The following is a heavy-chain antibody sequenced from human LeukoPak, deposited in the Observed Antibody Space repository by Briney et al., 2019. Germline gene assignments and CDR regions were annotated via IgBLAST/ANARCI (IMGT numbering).Heavy chain of an antibody. Sequence: SETLSLTCTVSGGSISSSSYYWGWIRQPPGKGLEWIGNLYYSGSTYYNPSLKSRVTISVHTSKNQFSLKLSSVTAADTAVYYCARTTEGGYSYGSFYYYYMDVWGKGATVTISS. CDR2: LYYSGST. V-gene: IGHV4-39*07. CDR1: GGSISSSSYY. D-gene: IGHD5-18*01. CDR3: ARTTEGGYSYGSFYYYYMDV. J-gene: IGHJ6*03.